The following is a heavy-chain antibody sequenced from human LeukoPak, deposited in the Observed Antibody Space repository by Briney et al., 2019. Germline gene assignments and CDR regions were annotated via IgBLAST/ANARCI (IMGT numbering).Heavy chain of an antibody. D-gene: IGHD2-2*01. Sequence: SVKVSCKASGGTFSSYAISWVRQAPGQGLEWMGGIIPIFGTANYAQKFQGRVTITADESTSTAYMELSSLRSEDTAVYYCARGALGYCSSTSCFYYYYYGMDVWGKGTTVTVSS. CDR3: ARGALGYCSSTSCFYYYYYGMDV. J-gene: IGHJ6*04. V-gene: IGHV1-69*13. CDR2: IIPIFGTA. CDR1: GGTFSSYA.